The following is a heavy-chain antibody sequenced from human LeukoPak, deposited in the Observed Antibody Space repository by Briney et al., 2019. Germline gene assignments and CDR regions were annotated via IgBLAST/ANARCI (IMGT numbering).Heavy chain of an antibody. CDR3: AKSQEQHGFDY. D-gene: IGHD4-17*01. J-gene: IGHJ4*02. Sequence: GGSQRLSCAASGFTFSSYAMSWVRQAPGKGLEGVSSFSGTGGRTVYADSVKGRFTISGDNSKNTLYLQMNSLRVEDTAVYYCAKSQEQHGFDYWCQGTLVTVSS. V-gene: IGHV3-23*01. CDR2: FSGTGGRT. CDR1: GFTFSSYA.